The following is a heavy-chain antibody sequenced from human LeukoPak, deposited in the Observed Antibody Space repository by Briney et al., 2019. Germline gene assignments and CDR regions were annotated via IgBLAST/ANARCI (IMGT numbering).Heavy chain of an antibody. V-gene: IGHV1-8*01. J-gene: IGHJ5*02. CDR3: ARRRCSSTTCYGIDFDP. Sequence: GASVKVSCEASGYTFTSYEINWVRQATGQGLEWMGWMNPNSGNTGYAQTFQGRVSMTRNTSISTAYMELSSLRSEDTAVYYCARRRCSSTTCYGIDFDPWGQGTLVTVSS. D-gene: IGHD2-2*01. CDR2: MNPNSGNT. CDR1: GYTFTSYE.